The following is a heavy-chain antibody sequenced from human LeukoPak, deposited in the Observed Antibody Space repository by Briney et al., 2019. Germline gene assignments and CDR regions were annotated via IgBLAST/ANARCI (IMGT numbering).Heavy chain of an antibody. Sequence: PSETLSLTCTASGGSISSSSYYWGWIRQPPGKGLEWIGSIYYSGSTYYNPSLKSRVTISVDTSKNQFSLKLSSVTAADTAVYYCARAHPVRLWLTIFDYWGQGTLVTVSS. CDR2: IYYSGST. J-gene: IGHJ4*02. CDR1: GGSISSSSYY. CDR3: ARAHPVRLWLTIFDY. D-gene: IGHD5-18*01. V-gene: IGHV4-39*07.